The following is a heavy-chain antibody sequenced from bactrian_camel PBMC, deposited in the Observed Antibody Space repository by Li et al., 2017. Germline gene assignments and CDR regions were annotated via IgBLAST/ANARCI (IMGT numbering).Heavy chain of an antibody. CDR2: ISRSGGTA. J-gene: IGHJ4*01. V-gene: IGHV3S25*01. D-gene: IGHD2*01. CDR1: GFPFSRHW. Sequence: QLVESGGGLVQPGGSLTLSRTASGFPFSRHWFYWVRQAPGKEVEWVSSISRSGGTAYYAPSVEGRFTLSRDNAKNTVYLQMNSLKNDDTAVYYCVRSPELAIPSTVVTLTREGQGTQVTVS.